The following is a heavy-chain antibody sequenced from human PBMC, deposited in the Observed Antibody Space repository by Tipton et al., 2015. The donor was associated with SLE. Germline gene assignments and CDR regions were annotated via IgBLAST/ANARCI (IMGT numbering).Heavy chain of an antibody. CDR1: GGAISSGGYY. V-gene: IGHV4-61*02. D-gene: IGHD6-13*01. Sequence: TLSLTCTVSGGAISSGGYYWNWIRQPAGKGLEWIGRIDTSGSASYNPSLKSRFTISLDPPKTQFSLKLSSVTAADTAVYYCARGSIAADVASWGAFDIWGQGTMVTVSS. CDR3: ARGSIAADVASWGAFDI. J-gene: IGHJ3*02. CDR2: IDTSGSA.